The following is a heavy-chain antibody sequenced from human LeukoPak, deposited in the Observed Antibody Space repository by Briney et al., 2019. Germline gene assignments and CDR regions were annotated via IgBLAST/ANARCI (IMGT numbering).Heavy chain of an antibody. D-gene: IGHD2-15*01. J-gene: IGHJ5*02. Sequence: SETLSLTCTVSGGSISSYYWSWIRQTPGKGLEWIGYIYYSGSTNYNPSLKSRVAISVDTSKNQFSLKLCSVTAADTAVYYCARGAPLSGYCSGGSCYSNWFDPWGQGTLVTVSS. CDR3: ARGAPLSGYCSGGSCYSNWFDP. V-gene: IGHV4-59*01. CDR2: IYYSGST. CDR1: GGSISSYY.